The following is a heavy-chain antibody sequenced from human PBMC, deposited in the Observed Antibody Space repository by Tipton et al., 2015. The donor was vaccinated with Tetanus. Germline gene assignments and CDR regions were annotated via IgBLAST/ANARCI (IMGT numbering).Heavy chain of an antibody. V-gene: IGHV1-8*02. CDR1: GYTFTSYG. J-gene: IGHJ6*02. D-gene: IGHD4-17*01. CDR2: LNPTSGSA. Sequence: QSGPEVKKPGASVKVSCKASGYTFTSYGLNWVRKAAGRGFEWMGWLNPTSGSAAYAPRFQGRVTMTRDTSMSTAFMEVTRLGSEDTAIYYCARTLRGTTRVGFQYLSYYRMDVWGQGTTVTVSS. CDR3: ARTLRGTTRVGFQYLSYYRMDV.